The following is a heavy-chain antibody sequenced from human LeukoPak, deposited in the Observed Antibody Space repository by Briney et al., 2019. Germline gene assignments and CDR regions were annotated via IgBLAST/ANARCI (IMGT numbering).Heavy chain of an antibody. Sequence: SETLSLTCSVSGGSVSSDNYYWSWIRQHPGKGLEWIGYIYYNGNTFYNPSLKSRVTMSVDTSKNQFSLRLTSVTAADTAVYYCASNLFLEWLLSPGGDDYWGQGILVTVSS. CDR3: ASNLFLEWLLSPGGDDY. CDR1: GGSVSSDNYY. V-gene: IGHV4-31*03. D-gene: IGHD3-3*01. J-gene: IGHJ4*02. CDR2: IYYNGNT.